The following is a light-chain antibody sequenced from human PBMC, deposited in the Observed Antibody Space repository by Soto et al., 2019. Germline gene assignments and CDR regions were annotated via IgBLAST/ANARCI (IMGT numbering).Light chain of an antibody. Sequence: DIQMTQSPSNLSASVGDRVTITCRASQSISSWLAWYQQKPGKAPKLLIYDASSLESGVPSRFSGSGSRTEFTLTISSLQPDDFATYYCQQYNSYWTFGQGTKLEIK. CDR2: DAS. CDR1: QSISSW. V-gene: IGKV1-5*01. J-gene: IGKJ1*01. CDR3: QQYNSYWT.